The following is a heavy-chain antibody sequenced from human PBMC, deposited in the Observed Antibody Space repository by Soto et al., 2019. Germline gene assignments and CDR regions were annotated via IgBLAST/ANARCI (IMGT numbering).Heavy chain of an antibody. V-gene: IGHV1-2*04. CDR3: ARDAPSNYDFWSGALDY. J-gene: IGHJ4*02. CDR2: INPNSGGT. D-gene: IGHD3-3*01. CDR1: GYTFTGYY. Sequence: GASVKVSCKASGYTFTGYYMHWVRQAPGQGLEWMGWINPNSGGTNYAQKFQGWVTMTRDTSISTAYMELSRLRSDDTAVYYCARDAPSNYDFWSGALDYWGQGTLVTVS.